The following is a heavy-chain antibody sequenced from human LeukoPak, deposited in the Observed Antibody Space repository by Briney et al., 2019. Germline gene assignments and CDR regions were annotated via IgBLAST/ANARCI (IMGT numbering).Heavy chain of an antibody. CDR1: GFTFSSYW. D-gene: IGHD6-13*01. J-gene: IGHJ4*02. Sequence: GGSLRLSCAASGFTFSSYWMSWVRQAPGKGLEWVANIKQDGSEKYYVDSVKGRFTISRDNAKNSLYLQMNSLRADDTAVYYCASTHSSSWSFDYWGQGTLVTVSS. CDR2: IKQDGSEK. V-gene: IGHV3-7*03. CDR3: ASTHSSSWSFDY.